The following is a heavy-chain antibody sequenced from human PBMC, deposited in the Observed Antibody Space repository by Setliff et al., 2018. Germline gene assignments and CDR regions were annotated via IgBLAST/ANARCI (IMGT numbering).Heavy chain of an antibody. CDR3: ARGAYIGLDY. D-gene: IGHD4-4*01. CDR1: GGSISTYY. CDR2: IYYSGTT. V-gene: IGHV4-59*01. J-gene: IGHJ4*02. Sequence: SETLSLTCTVSGGSISTYYWTWIRQPPGKALEWIGYIYYSGTTNYSPSLKSRVTISIDMSKDQFSLKLNSVTAADTAVYYCARGAYIGLDYWGQGTLVTVSS.